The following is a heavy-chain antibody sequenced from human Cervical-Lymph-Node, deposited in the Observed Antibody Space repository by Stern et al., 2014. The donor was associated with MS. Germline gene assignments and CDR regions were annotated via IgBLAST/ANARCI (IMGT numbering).Heavy chain of an antibody. J-gene: IGHJ4*02. CDR3: ARRGHGYMGIDY. CDR2: IYPGDSET. D-gene: IGHD1-1*01. CDR1: GYRFTNNS. V-gene: IGHV5-51*03. Sequence: EVQLVESGAEVRKPGESLRISCEVSGYRFTNNSIGWVRQVPGKGLEWMGIIYPGDSETRYSPSFQGQVTILVDKSNSITYLQWSSLKASDTAIYYCARRGHGYMGIDYWGQGTLVTVSS.